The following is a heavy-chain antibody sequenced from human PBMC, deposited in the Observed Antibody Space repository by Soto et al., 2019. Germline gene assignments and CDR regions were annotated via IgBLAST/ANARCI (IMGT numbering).Heavy chain of an antibody. CDR2: IYYSGST. CDR3: ARVYYENYFDY. D-gene: IGHD3-22*01. CDR1: GGSISSGGYY. J-gene: IGHJ4*02. Sequence: ASETLSLTCTVSGGSISSGGYYWSWIRQHPGKGLEWIGYIYYSGSTYYNPSLKSRVTISVDTSKNQFSLKLSSVTAADTAVYYCARVYYENYFDYWGQGTLVTVSS. V-gene: IGHV4-31*03.